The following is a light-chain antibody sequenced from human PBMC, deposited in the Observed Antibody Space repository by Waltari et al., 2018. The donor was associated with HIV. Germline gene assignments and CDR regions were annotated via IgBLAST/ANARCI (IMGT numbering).Light chain of an antibody. J-gene: IGLJ1*01. CDR1: ELADQY. CDR3: QSADSSDSSYV. CDR2: KDG. V-gene: IGLV3-25*03. Sequence: SFELTQPPSVSVSPGQTARITCSGDELADQYVYCYQQKAGQAPVLVMYKDGERPSGVPERFFASTSGTTVTLIISGVQAEDEADYYCQSADSSDSSYVFGSGTKVTVL.